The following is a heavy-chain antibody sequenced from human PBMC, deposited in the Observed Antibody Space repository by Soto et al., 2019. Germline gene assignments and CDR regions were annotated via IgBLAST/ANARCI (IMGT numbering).Heavy chain of an antibody. Sequence: PGGSLRLSCAASGFTFSSYSVNWVRQAPGKGLEWVSSISSSSSYIYYADSVKGRFTISRDNAKNSLYLQMNRLRAEDTAVYYCARDRSRFTISAYGMDVWGQGTTVTVSS. D-gene: IGHD3-3*01. V-gene: IGHV3-21*01. J-gene: IGHJ6*02. CDR3: ARDRSRFTISAYGMDV. CDR1: GFTFSSYS. CDR2: ISSSSSYI.